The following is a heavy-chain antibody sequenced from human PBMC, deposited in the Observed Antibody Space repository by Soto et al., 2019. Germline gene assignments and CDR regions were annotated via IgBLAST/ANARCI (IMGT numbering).Heavy chain of an antibody. CDR1: GGSISSSSYY. CDR3: ARLGDIAVAAVGAFDI. CDR2: IYYSGST. J-gene: IGHJ3*02. V-gene: IGHV4-39*01. D-gene: IGHD6-19*01. Sequence: SETLSLTCTVSGGSISSSSYYWGWIRQPPGKGLEWIGSIYYSGSTYYNPSLKSRVTISVDTSKNQFSLKLSSVTAADTAVYYCARLGDIAVAAVGAFDIWGQGTMVTVSS.